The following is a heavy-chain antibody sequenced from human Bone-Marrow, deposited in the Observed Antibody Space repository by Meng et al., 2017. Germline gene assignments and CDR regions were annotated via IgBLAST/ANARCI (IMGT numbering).Heavy chain of an antibody. D-gene: IGHD3-9*01. CDR2: IKQDGSEK. CDR1: GFTFSSYW. V-gene: IGHV3-7*01. CDR3: ARDEYYDILTGPLDP. J-gene: IGHJ5*02. Sequence: ETLSLTCAASGFTFSSYWMSWVRQAPGKGLEWVANIKQDGSEKYYVDSVKGRFTISRDNAKNSLYLQMNSLRAEATAVYYCARDEYYDILTGPLDPWGQGTLVTVSS.